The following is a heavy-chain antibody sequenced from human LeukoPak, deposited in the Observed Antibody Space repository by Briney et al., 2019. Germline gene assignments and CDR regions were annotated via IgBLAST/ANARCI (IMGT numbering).Heavy chain of an antibody. CDR1: GASVSSGDHY. CDR3: AREYIETGSCTSGVCYTGWFNP. D-gene: IGHD2-8*01. CDR2: IHYSGPT. J-gene: IGHJ5*02. V-gene: IGHV4-31*01. Sequence: SETLSLTCTVSGASVSSGDHYWSWVRQNAGKGLEWIGYIHYSGPTYSNPALQSPVTLSVDTSSNPLSLTLSSVTSADTAVYYCAREYIETGSCTSGVCYTGWFNPSGQGTLVTVSS.